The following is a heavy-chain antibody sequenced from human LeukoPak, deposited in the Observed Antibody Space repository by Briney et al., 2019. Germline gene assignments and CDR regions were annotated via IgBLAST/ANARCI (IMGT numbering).Heavy chain of an antibody. Sequence: GGSLRLSCAASGFTFSSYGMHWVRQAPGKGLEWVAVISYDGSNENYADSVKGRFTVSRDNAKNSLFLQTNSLRAEDTAMYYCVTETTVTGWGYWGQGTLVTVSS. CDR3: VTETTVTGWGY. J-gene: IGHJ4*02. CDR2: ISYDGSNE. CDR1: GFTFSSYG. D-gene: IGHD4-17*01. V-gene: IGHV3-30*03.